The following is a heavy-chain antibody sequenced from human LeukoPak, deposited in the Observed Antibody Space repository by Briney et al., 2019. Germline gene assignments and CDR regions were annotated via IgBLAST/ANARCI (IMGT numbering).Heavy chain of an antibody. CDR3: ARSVGELPEIDY. CDR2: IYYSGST. D-gene: IGHD1-26*01. CDR1: GGSISSYY. J-gene: IGHJ4*02. V-gene: IGHV4-59*01. Sequence: SETLSLTCTVSGGSISSYYWSWLRQPPGKGLEWLGYIYYSGSTNYNPSLKSRVTISVDTSKNQFSLKLSSVTAADTAVYYCARSVGELPEIDYWGQGTLVTVSS.